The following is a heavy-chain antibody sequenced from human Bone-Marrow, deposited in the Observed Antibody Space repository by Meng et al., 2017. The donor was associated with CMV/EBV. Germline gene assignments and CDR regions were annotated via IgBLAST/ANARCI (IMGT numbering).Heavy chain of an antibody. J-gene: IGHJ4*02. CDR3: TTEVGSMVVTH. D-gene: IGHD4-23*01. CDR2: IKSKTDGGTT. V-gene: IGHV3-15*01. CDR1: GFTFSNAW. Sequence: GESLKISCAASGFTFSNAWMSWVRQAPGKGLEWVGRIKSKTDGGTTDYAAPVKGRFTISRDDSKNTLYLQMNSLKTEDTAVYYCTTEVGSMVVTHWGQGNLVNFYS.